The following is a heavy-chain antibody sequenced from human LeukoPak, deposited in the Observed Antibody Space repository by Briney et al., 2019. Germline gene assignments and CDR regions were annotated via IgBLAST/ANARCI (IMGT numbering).Heavy chain of an antibody. J-gene: IGHJ4*02. CDR3: ARTVTTTHFDY. D-gene: IGHD4-11*01. CDR2: IYHSGGT. Sequence: SETLSLTCAVSGGSISSSGYSWSWIRQPPGKGLEWIGYIYHSGGTYYNPSLKSRVTISVDRSSNQFSLKLTSVTAADTAVYYCARTVTTTHFDYWGQGALVTVSS. V-gene: IGHV4-30-2*01. CDR1: GGSISSSGYS.